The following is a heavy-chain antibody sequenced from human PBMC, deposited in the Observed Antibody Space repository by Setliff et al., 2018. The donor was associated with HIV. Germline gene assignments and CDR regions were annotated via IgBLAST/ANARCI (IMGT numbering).Heavy chain of an antibody. D-gene: IGHD5-12*01. CDR2: IFPSGST. Sequence: SETLSLTCAVSGASIRSGVYYWSWIRQPAGKGPEWIGHIFPSGSTNYSPSLKSRITISMDTSKNQFSLKLSSVTAADTAVYYCARDPLMATIRYAFDICGQGTMVTVSS. CDR1: GASIRSGVYY. V-gene: IGHV4-61*09. J-gene: IGHJ3*02. CDR3: ARDPLMATIRYAFDI.